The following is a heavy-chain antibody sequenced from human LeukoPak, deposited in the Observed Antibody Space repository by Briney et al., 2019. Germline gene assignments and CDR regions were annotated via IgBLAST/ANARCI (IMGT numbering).Heavy chain of an antibody. J-gene: IGHJ4*02. V-gene: IGHV1-3*01. CDR1: GYTFTSYA. D-gene: IGHD6-13*01. CDR2: INAGNGNT. Sequence: ASVKVSCKASGYTFTSYAMHWVRQAPGQRLEWMGWINAGNGNTKYSQKFQGRVTITRDTSASTAYMELSSLRSEDTAVYYCATAQQLVRKTDYWGQGTLVTVSS. CDR3: ATAQQLVRKTDY.